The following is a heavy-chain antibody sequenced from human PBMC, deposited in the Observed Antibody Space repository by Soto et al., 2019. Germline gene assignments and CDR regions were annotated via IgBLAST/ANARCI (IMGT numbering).Heavy chain of an antibody. V-gene: IGHV3-21*01. CDR2: ISISSTYI. D-gene: IGHD3-10*01. CDR3: ARLSGGSGSGGYWLDY. Sequence: EVQLVESGGGLVKPGGSLRLSCAASGFAFSTYSMNWVRQAPGKGLEWVSSISISSTYIYYSDSLKGRFTISRDNAKNSLYLQMNSLTPEDTAIYYCARLSGGSGSGGYWLDYWGQGTLLTVSS. J-gene: IGHJ4*01. CDR1: GFAFSTYS.